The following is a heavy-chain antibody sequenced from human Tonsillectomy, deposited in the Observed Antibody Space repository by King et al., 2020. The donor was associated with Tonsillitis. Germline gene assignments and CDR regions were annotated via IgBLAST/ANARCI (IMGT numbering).Heavy chain of an antibody. CDR1: GFSLSSFA. V-gene: IGHV3-64D*06. D-gene: IGHD3-3*01. Sequence: QLVESGGGLVQPGGSLRLSCSASGFSLSSFAVHWVRQAPGMGLEHVSSISINGGTTYYADSVKGRFTISRDNVDSTLYLQMSSLRPEDTAVYHCVGGYVFSWGHTNWFDPWCQGTLVTVSS. J-gene: IGHJ5*02. CDR2: ISINGGTT. CDR3: VGGYVFSWGHTNWFDP.